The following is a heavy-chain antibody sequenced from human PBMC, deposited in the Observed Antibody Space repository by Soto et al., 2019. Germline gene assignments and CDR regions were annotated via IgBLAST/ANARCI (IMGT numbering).Heavy chain of an antibody. CDR1: RFTFSDYY. Sequence: PGGSLRLSCAASRFTFSDYYMSWIRQAPGKGLEWVSYISSSSSYTNCADSVKGRFTISRDNAKNSLYLQMNSLRAEDTAVYYCARVVHYYGSGSYYGPYFDYWGQGTLVTVSS. CDR3: ARVVHYYGSGSYYGPYFDY. J-gene: IGHJ4*02. V-gene: IGHV3-11*05. CDR2: ISSSSSYT. D-gene: IGHD3-10*01.